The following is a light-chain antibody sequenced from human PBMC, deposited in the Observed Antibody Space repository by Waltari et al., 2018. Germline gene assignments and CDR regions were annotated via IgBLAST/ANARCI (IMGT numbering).Light chain of an antibody. CDR1: QSIDRY. CDR3: QQSYSTPIT. Sequence: DIQMTQSPPSLSTSVGDRVTITCRASQSIDRYLNWYQHKPGQSPKLLICAASTLQTGVPSRFSGGGSGTDFTLTISSLQPEDFGTYYCQQSYSTPITFGQGTRLEI. V-gene: IGKV1-39*01. CDR2: AAS. J-gene: IGKJ5*01.